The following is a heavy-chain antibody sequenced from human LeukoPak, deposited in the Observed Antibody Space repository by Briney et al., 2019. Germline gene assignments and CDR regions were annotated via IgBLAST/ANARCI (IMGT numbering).Heavy chain of an antibody. D-gene: IGHD3-10*01. Sequence: GGSLRLSCAASGFTVSSDYMSWVRQAPGKGLEWVSVIYSGGSTYYADSVKGRFTISRDNSKNTLYLQMNSLRAEDTAVYYCARSTMLRGVRFDPWGQGTLVTVSS. CDR3: ARSTMLRGVRFDP. V-gene: IGHV3-53*01. CDR2: IYSGGST. J-gene: IGHJ5*02. CDR1: GFTVSSDY.